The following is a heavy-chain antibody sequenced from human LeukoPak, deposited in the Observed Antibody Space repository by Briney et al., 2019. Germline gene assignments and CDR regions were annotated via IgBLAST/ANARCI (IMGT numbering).Heavy chain of an antibody. CDR1: GFTFSSYW. CDR3: ARGAYGSGSLTFNYYYYYGMDV. CDR2: IDQDGNKK. J-gene: IGHJ6*02. Sequence: GGSLRLSCAASGFTFSSYWMSWVRQAPGMGLEWVANIDQDGNKKYYVDSVRGRFTISRDNAKNSLYLQMNGLRAEDTAVYYCARGAYGSGSLTFNYYYYYGMDVWGQGTTVTVSS. D-gene: IGHD3-10*01. V-gene: IGHV3-7*01.